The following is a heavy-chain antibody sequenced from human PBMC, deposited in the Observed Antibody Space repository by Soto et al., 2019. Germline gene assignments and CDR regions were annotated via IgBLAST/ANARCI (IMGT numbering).Heavy chain of an antibody. J-gene: IGHJ3*02. CDR3: AVLSQYSSSRYPLRGDAFEI. V-gene: IGHV3-74*01. CDR2: INSDGRST. D-gene: IGHD6-13*01. CDR1: GFTFSGYW. Sequence: GGSLRLSCAASGFTFSGYWMHWVRQAPGKGLVWVSRINSDGRSTSYADSVKGRFTIPRDNAKNTLYLQMNSLRAEDTAVYYCAVLSQYSSSRYPLRGDAFEIWGPGTMVTVPS.